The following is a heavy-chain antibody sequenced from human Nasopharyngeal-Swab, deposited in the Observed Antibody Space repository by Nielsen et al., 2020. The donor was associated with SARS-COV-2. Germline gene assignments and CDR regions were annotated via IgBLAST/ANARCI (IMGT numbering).Heavy chain of an antibody. Sequence: GRSLRPSCTASGLTFSNYDIHWLRQPPGKWLEWVAVMWYAGSSERYTDSVKGRFTISSDISKNTLYLQMNSLRAEDAAVYYCARESGVSSTSPFDCWGRGTLVTVSS. J-gene: IGHJ4*02. CDR1: GLTFSNYD. CDR3: ARESGVSSTSPFDC. V-gene: IGHV3-33*01. CDR2: MWYAGSSE. D-gene: IGHD2-2*01.